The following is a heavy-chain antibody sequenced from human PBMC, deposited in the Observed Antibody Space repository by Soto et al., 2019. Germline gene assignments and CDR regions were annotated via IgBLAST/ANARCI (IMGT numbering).Heavy chain of an antibody. Sequence: SQTLSLTCAISGDSVSSNSAAWNWIRQSPSRGLEWLGRTYYRSKWYNDYAVSVKSRITINPDTSKNQFSLQLNSVTPEDTAVYYCARERLIVPAAIRDNYYYGMDVWGQGTTVTSP. D-gene: IGHD2-2*02. CDR3: ARERLIVPAAIRDNYYYGMDV. CDR2: TYYRSKWYN. CDR1: GDSVSSNSAA. J-gene: IGHJ6*02. V-gene: IGHV6-1*01.